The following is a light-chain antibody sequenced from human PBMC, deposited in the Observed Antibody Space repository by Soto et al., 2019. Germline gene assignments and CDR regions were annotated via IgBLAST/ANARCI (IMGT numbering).Light chain of an antibody. CDR1: ENIFKF. CDR2: AAS. V-gene: IGKV1-5*01. Sequence: DILLIQSPATLSASVGDRITITCRASENIFKFLAWYQQRPGSAPNLLIYAASDLERGVPSRFSGSGSGTEFTLTIGNLQPNDSATYFCQHYHSQSITFGGGTQV. CDR3: QHYHSQSIT. J-gene: IGKJ4*01.